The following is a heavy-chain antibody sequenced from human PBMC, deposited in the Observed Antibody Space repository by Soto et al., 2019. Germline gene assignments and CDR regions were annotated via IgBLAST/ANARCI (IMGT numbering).Heavy chain of an antibody. CDR3: AHSSGYSGYDSYYFDY. CDR2: IYWDDDT. D-gene: IGHD5-12*01. J-gene: IGHJ4*02. CDR1: GFSLSTSGEG. V-gene: IGHV2-5*02. Sequence: QITLKESGPTLVKPTQTLTLTCTFSGFSLSTSGEGVGWIRQPPGKALEWLALIYWDDDTRYSPSLKSRHTITKDTSKNPLVLTMTNMDPVDTATYYGAHSSGYSGYDSYYFDYWGQGTLVTVSS.